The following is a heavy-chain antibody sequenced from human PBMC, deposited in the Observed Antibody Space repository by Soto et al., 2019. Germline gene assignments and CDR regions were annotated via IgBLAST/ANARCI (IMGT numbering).Heavy chain of an antibody. CDR1: GFSFSTYS. D-gene: IGHD1-1*01. CDR3: ARTTSLGGMDV. V-gene: IGHV3-21*01. Sequence: EVQLVESGGGLVMPGGSLRLSCIASGFSFSTYSMNWVRQAPGKGLEWVSSIRRSGDHTYYADSLKGLFTISRDNAKNALSLQMMSMRAEYTAVYYCARTTSLGGMDVWGPGATGTVS. J-gene: IGHJ6*02. CDR2: IRRSGDHT.